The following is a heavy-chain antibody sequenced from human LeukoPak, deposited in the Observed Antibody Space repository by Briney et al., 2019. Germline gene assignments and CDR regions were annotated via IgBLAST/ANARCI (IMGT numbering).Heavy chain of an antibody. V-gene: IGHV3-30*04. J-gene: IGHJ6*02. CDR3: ARETGTPHYYGMDV. D-gene: IGHD1-7*01. Sequence: GGSLRLSCAASGFTFSSYAMHWVRQAPGKGLEGVAVISYDGSNKYYADSVKGRFTISRDNSKNTLYLQMNSLRAEDTAVYYCARETGTPHYYGMDVWGQGTTVTVSS. CDR2: ISYDGSNK. CDR1: GFTFSSYA.